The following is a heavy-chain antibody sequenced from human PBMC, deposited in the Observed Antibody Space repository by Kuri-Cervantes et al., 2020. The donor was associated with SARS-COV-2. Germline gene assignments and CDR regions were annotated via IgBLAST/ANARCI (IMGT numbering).Heavy chain of an antibody. CDR2: ISYDGSNK. CDR3: ARVVFDAAMVYFDY. CDR1: GFTFSSYA. D-gene: IGHD5-18*01. V-gene: IGHV3-30-3*01. J-gene: IGHJ4*02. Sequence: GESLKISCAASGFTFSSYAMHWVRQAPGKGLEWVAVISYDGSNKYYADSVKGRFTISRDNSKNTLYLQMNGLRAEDTAVYYCARVVFDAAMVYFDYWGQGTLVTVSS.